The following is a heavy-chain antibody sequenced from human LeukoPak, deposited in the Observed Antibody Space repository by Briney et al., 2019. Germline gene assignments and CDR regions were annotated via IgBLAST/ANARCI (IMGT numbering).Heavy chain of an antibody. CDR3: IGTTGPFDV. V-gene: IGHV4-59*03. Sequence: PSETLSLTCTVSGTSINNFWWSWVRQPPGKGLEWIGFVYYTGNTNYDPSLTSRVTMSIDTSRNQFSLRLSSVTAADTAVYYCIGTTGPFDVWGQGTLVTASS. D-gene: IGHD1-1*01. CDR2: VYYTGNT. J-gene: IGHJ3*01. CDR1: GTSINNFW.